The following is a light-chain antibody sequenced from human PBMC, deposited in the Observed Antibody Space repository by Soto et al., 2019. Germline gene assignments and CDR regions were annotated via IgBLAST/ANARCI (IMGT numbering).Light chain of an antibody. Sequence: EIVLTQSPGTLSLSPGERAALSCRASQSVGNNFLGWYQQKPGQSPRLLIYHAFNRATGIPDRFSGTASGTDFTLIITRLEPEDFAVYFCHQYATAPLTFGGGTKVDIK. CDR2: HAF. CDR3: HQYATAPLT. CDR1: QSVGNNF. V-gene: IGKV3-20*01. J-gene: IGKJ4*01.